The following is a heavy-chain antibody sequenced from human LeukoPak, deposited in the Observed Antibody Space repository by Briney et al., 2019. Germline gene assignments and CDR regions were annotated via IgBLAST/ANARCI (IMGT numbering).Heavy chain of an antibody. CDR3: ARDSRYAFDY. V-gene: IGHV3-48*02. D-gene: IGHD2-8*01. J-gene: IGHJ4*02. Sequence: GGSLRLSCAASGFTFISYSMNWVRQAPGKGLEWTSYISITSSTIHYADSVKGRFTISRDDAKNSLYLQMNSLRDEDTAVYYCARDSRYAFDYWGQGTLVTVSS. CDR2: ISITSSTI. CDR1: GFTFISYS.